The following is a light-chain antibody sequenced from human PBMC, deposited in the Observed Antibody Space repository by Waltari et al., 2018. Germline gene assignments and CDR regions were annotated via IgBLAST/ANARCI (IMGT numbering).Light chain of an antibody. J-gene: IGKJ1*01. CDR3: HQYYTTPRT. CDR1: QSVSIY. Sequence: EIVLTQSPATLSLSPGERATLSCRASQSVSIYLAWYQQKPGQSPRLLIYDVYKRATGIPARISGSGSGTDFTLTISSLQAEDVAVYYCHQYYTTPRTFGQGTKVEIK. V-gene: IGKV3-11*01. CDR2: DVY.